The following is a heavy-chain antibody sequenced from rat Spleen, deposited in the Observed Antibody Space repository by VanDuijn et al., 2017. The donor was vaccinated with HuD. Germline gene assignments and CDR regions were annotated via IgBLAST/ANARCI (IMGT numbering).Heavy chain of an antibody. Sequence: EVKLVESGGGLVQPGRSLKLSCAASGFTFDDYGMAWVRQAPKNGLEWVASISWGGSSTYYPDNVKGRFTISRDNAKSSLYLQMDSLRSEDTATYYCTTVNILRVYLDYWGQGVMVTVSS. CDR1: GFTFDDYG. CDR3: TTVNILRVYLDY. CDR2: ISWGGSST. V-gene: IGHV5-7*01. D-gene: IGHD1-9*01. J-gene: IGHJ2*01.